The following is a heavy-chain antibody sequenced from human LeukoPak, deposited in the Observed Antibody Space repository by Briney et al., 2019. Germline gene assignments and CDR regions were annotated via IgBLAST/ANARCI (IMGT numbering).Heavy chain of an antibody. V-gene: IGHV3-15*01. J-gene: IGHJ4*02. CDR3: AKSRIVGATTPENY. Sequence: PGGSLRLSCAASGFTFSNAWMSWVRQAPGKGLEWVGRIKSKTDGGTTDYAAPVKGRFTISRDDSKNTLYLQMNSLKTEDTAVYYCAKSRIVGATTPENYWGQGTLVTVSS. D-gene: IGHD1-26*01. CDR1: GFTFSNAW. CDR2: IKSKTDGGTT.